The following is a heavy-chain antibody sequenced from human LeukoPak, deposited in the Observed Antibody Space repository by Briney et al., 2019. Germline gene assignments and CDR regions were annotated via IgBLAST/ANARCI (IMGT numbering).Heavy chain of an antibody. CDR3: AREGVVLWFGELLSIGMDV. Sequence: GGSLRLSCAASGFTFSNYDMHWARQAPGKGLEWISYLSTSSSTIYYAESVKGRFTISRDNAKNSLNLQMNSLRVEDTAIYYCAREGVVLWFGELLSIGMDVWGQGTTVTVSS. D-gene: IGHD3-10*01. V-gene: IGHV3-48*04. CDR2: LSTSSSTI. CDR1: GFTFSNYD. J-gene: IGHJ6*02.